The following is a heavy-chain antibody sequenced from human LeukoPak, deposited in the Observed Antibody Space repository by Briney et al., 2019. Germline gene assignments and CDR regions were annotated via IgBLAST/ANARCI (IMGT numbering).Heavy chain of an antibody. V-gene: IGHV4-39*01. CDR2: IYCSGST. D-gene: IGHD3-22*01. Sequence: PSQTLSLTCTVSGASISSSSYYWGWIRQPPGKGLEWIGSIYCSGSTYYNPSLKSRVTISVDTSKNQFSLKLSSVTAADTAVYYCARHPPTNYYDSSGYYGMDVWGQGTTVTVSS. CDR3: ARHPPTNYYDSSGYYGMDV. J-gene: IGHJ6*02. CDR1: GASISSSSYY.